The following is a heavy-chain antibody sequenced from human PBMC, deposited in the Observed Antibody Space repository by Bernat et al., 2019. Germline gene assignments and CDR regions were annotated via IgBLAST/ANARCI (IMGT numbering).Heavy chain of an antibody. D-gene: IGHD1-14*01. V-gene: IGHV3-23*01. CDR3: AKGLGRNGNFYYYMDV. J-gene: IGHJ6*03. CDR1: GFTFRSYA. Sequence: EVQLLESGGGLVQPGGSLRLSCAASGFTFRSYAMSWVRQAPGKGLGWVSAIGNSGASTYYADSVKGRFTISRDNSKNTLYLEMNSLRAEDTAVYYCAKGLGRNGNFYYYMDVWGKGTTVTVSS. CDR2: IGNSGAST.